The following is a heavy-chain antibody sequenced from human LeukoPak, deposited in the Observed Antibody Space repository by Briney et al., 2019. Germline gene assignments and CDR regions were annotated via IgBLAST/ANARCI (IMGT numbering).Heavy chain of an antibody. CDR2: IYYSGST. Sequence: PSETLSLTCTVSGGSISSGGYYWSWIRQHPGKGLEWIGYIYYSGSTYYNPSLKSRVTISIDTSKNQFSLKLTSVSAADTAVYYCARARAAVAGPDYWGQGTLVTASS. D-gene: IGHD6-13*01. J-gene: IGHJ4*02. CDR1: GGSISSGGYY. CDR3: ARARAAVAGPDY. V-gene: IGHV4-31*03.